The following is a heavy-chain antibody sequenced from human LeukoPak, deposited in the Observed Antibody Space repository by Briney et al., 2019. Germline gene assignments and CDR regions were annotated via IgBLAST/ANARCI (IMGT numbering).Heavy chain of an antibody. CDR3: ARENWRDGYVGSK. V-gene: IGHV4-39*07. CDR1: GGSIVSSTFY. J-gene: IGHJ4*02. Sequence: PSETLSLTCSASGGSIVSSTFYWGWVRQPPGKGLEWIGIIHHSGSTYYNSSLKSHVTISVDTSKNTLSLKLNSVTAADTAVYYCARENWRDGYVGSKWGQGTLVTVSS. CDR2: IHHSGST. D-gene: IGHD5-24*01.